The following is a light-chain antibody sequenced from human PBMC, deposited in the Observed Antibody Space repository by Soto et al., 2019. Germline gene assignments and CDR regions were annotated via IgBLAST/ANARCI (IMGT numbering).Light chain of an antibody. CDR1: QSVSSNF. CDR2: GAS. V-gene: IGKV3-20*01. J-gene: IGKJ1*01. Sequence: EIVLTQSPGTLSLSPGERTTVSCRASQSVSSNFLDWYQQKPGQAPRLLIYGASSRATGIPDRFSGSGSGTDFTLTISRLEPEDFAVYYCQQYETSPRTFGQGTKVEI. CDR3: QQYETSPRT.